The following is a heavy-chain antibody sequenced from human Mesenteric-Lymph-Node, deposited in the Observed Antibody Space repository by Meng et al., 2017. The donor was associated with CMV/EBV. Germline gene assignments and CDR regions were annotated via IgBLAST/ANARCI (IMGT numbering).Heavy chain of an antibody. D-gene: IGHD5-24*01. CDR2: VFHSGST. CDR3: ARHPVTGPYNYYFSILDV. Sequence: SSDSYYWAWIRQPPGGGLEYIGSVFHSGSTYYNPSLKSRVTLSIHTSANEFSLRLASVTATDTAVYYCARHPVTGPYNYYFSILDVWGQGTKVTVSS. J-gene: IGHJ6*02. V-gene: IGHV4-39*01. CDR1: SSDSYY.